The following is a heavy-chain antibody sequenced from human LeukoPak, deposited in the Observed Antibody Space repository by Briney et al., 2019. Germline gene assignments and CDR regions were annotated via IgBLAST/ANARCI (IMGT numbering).Heavy chain of an antibody. J-gene: IGHJ4*02. D-gene: IGHD3-22*01. CDR2: IYPGDSDT. V-gene: IGHV5-51*01. CDR1: GYSFTSYW. Sequence: GESLMISCKGSGYSFTSYWIGWVRQMPGKGLEWMGIIYPGDSDTRYSPSFQGQVTISADKSISTAYLQWSSLKASDTAMYYCARHGGYYDSSGYYPPGDYWGQGTLVTVSS. CDR3: ARHGGYYDSSGYYPPGDY.